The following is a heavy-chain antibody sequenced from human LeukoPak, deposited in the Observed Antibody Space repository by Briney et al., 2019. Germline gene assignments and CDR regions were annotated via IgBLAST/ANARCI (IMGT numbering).Heavy chain of an antibody. CDR3: AAIEYIVATPR. Sequence: GGSLRLSCEASGFTFSNYGMAWVRQTPGKGLEWLSFIRYDGANRYYAESVKGRFTISRDNAKNSLYLQMNSLRAEDTAVYYCAAIEYIVATPRWGQGTLVTVSS. D-gene: IGHD5-12*01. V-gene: IGHV3-30*02. CDR1: GFTFSNYG. CDR2: IRYDGANR. J-gene: IGHJ4*02.